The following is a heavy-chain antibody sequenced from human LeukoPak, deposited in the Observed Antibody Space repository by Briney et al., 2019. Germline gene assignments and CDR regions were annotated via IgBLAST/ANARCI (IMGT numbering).Heavy chain of an antibody. CDR2: IWYDGSNK. CDR3: ARGNIGSGSYLFDY. CDR1: GFTFGSYA. V-gene: IGHV3-33*08. D-gene: IGHD3-10*01. Sequence: PGRSLRLSCAASGFTFGSYAMHWVRQAPGKGLEWVAVIWYDGSNKYYADSVKGRFTISRDNSKNTLYLQMNSLRAEDTAVYYCARGNIGSGSYLFDYWGQGTLVTVSS. J-gene: IGHJ4*02.